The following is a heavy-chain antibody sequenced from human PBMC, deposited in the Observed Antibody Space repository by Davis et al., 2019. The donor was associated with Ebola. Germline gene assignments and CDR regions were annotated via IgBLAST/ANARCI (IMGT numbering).Heavy chain of an antibody. V-gene: IGHV3-33*01. CDR2: IWYDGSNK. Sequence: GESLKISCAASGFTFSRYGMHWVRQAPGKGLEWVAVIWYDGSNKYYADSVKGRFTISRDNSKNTLYLQMNSLRAEDTAVYYCARWASGITMIVVPPDYWGQGTLVTVSS. J-gene: IGHJ4*02. CDR3: ARWASGITMIVVPPDY. D-gene: IGHD3-22*01. CDR1: GFTFSRYG.